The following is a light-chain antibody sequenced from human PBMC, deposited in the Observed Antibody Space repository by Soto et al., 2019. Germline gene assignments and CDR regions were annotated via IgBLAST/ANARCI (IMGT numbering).Light chain of an antibody. V-gene: IGKV3-20*01. CDR2: DAS. CDR3: HQYGSSPST. Sequence: EIVLIQSPATLSLSPGERATLSCRASQSVSSNLAWYQQNPGQAPNLLIFDASKRATGIPDRFSGSGSGTDFTLTISRLEPEDFAVHYCHQYGSSPSTFGQGTKVDIK. CDR1: QSVSSN. J-gene: IGKJ1*01.